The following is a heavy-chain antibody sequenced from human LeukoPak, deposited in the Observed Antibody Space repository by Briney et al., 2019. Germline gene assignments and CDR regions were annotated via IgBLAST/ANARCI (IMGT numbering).Heavy chain of an antibody. CDR1: GGSINVYY. D-gene: IGHD6-6*01. CDR3: ARGGSRSYTSSTLDY. CDR2: ISYSGNT. Sequence: SETLSLTCGVSGGSINVYYWNWIRQSPGKGLEWIGSISYSGNTNYNPSLKSRVTISMDTSKNWFSLKVSSVIAADTAMYYCARGGSRSYTSSTLDYWGQGTLVTVTS. V-gene: IGHV4-59*01. J-gene: IGHJ4*02.